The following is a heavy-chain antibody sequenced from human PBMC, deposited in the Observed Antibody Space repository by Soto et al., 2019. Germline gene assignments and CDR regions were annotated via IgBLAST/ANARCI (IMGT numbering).Heavy chain of an antibody. CDR3: ARARGAFLEWLLFDY. Sequence: PSETLSLTCAVYGGSFSGYYCSWSRQPPGKGLEWTAEINHSGSTNYNPSLKTRVTISVDTSKTPFSLKLSSVTAADTAVYYCARARGAFLEWLLFDYWPQGTXVSVSS. J-gene: IGHJ4*02. V-gene: IGHV4-34*01. CDR1: GGSFSGYY. D-gene: IGHD3-3*02. CDR2: INHSGST.